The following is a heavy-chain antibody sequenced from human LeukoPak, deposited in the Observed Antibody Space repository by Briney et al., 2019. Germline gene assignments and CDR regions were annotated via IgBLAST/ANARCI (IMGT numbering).Heavy chain of an antibody. CDR3: ARGLDRYYYMDV. D-gene: IGHD1-1*01. J-gene: IGHJ6*03. CDR2: IIPILGTA. V-gene: IGHV1-69*05. CDR1: GGTFSSYA. Sequence: SVKVSCKASGGTFSSYAISWVRQAPGQGLEWMGGIIPILGTANYAQKFQGRVTITTDESTSTAYMELSSLRSEDTAVYYCARGLDRYYYMDVWGKGTTVTVSS.